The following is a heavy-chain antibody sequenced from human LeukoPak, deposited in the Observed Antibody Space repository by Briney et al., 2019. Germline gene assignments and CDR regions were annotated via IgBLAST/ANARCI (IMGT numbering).Heavy chain of an antibody. Sequence: GASVKVSCKTSGYTFTGYYVHYVRQAPGQGLEWMGWINPNSGGTNYAQKFQGWVTMTRDTSISTAYMELSRLRSDDTAVYYCARWSLASLGYGMDVWGQGTTVTVSS. D-gene: IGHD3-3*01. V-gene: IGHV1-2*04. CDR1: GYTFTGYY. CDR2: INPNSGGT. J-gene: IGHJ6*02. CDR3: ARWSLASLGYGMDV.